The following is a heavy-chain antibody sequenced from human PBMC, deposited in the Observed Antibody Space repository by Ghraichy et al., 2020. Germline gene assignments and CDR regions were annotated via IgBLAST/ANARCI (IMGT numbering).Heavy chain of an antibody. J-gene: IGHJ3*02. CDR3: ARDRCAGNNCFYAFDI. V-gene: IGHV3-21*01. CDR2: INHRSSYI. D-gene: IGHD2-21*01. Sequence: GGSLRLSCAASGFTFSIYSMNWVRRAPGKGMEWVSFINHRSSYIYYADSVRGRFTISRDNAKNSVYLQMNSLRAEDAAVYYCARDRCAGNNCFYAFDIWGQGTMVTVSS. CDR1: GFTFSIYS.